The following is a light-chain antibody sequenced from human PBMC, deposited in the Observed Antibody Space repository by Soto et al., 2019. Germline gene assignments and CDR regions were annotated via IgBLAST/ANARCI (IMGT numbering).Light chain of an antibody. Sequence: QSALTQPASVSGSPGQSITISCTGVSNDAGGYYLVSWYQQHPGQAPKLIIYVDTKRPSGVSSRFSGSTSANTPSLTISGLQAADEADYYCCSYAGHSTYVFAGGTRSPS. CDR2: VDT. J-gene: IGLJ1*01. V-gene: IGLV2-23*01. CDR3: CSYAGHSTYV. CDR1: SNDAGGYYL.